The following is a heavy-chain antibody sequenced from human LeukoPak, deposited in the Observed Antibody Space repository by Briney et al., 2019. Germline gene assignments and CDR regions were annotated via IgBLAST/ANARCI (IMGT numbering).Heavy chain of an antibody. CDR2: MNPNSGNT. CDR1: GYTLTSYD. J-gene: IGHJ5*02. D-gene: IGHD3-22*01. CDR3: ARTRSGYYPMDP. Sequence: ASVKVSCKASGYTLTSYDINWVRQATGQGLEWMGWMNPNSGNTGYAQKFQGRVTITRNTSISTAYMELSSLRSEDTAVYYCARTRSGYYPMDPWGQGTLVTVSS. V-gene: IGHV1-8*03.